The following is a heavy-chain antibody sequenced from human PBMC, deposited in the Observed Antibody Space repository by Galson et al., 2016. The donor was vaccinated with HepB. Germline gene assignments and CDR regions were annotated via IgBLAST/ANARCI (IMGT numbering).Heavy chain of an antibody. CDR2: INHSGDT. CDR3: ARSDYGGQGFWYFDL. D-gene: IGHD4-23*01. V-gene: IGHV4-34*01. J-gene: IGHJ2*01. CDR1: DGSIHPYY. Sequence: SETLSLTCVVYDGSIHPYYWSWIRQPPGKGLEWIGEINHSGDTAYNPAFRSRVNISVDTSKNQFSMTLGSMTAADTAVYYCARSDYGGQGFWYFDLWGRGALVTVSS.